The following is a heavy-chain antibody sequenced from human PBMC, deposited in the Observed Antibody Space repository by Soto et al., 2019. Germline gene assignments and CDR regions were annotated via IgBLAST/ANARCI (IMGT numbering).Heavy chain of an antibody. J-gene: IGHJ2*01. Sequence: EVQLVESGGGLVQPGGSLRLSCAASGFTFSSYDMHWVRQATGKGLEWVSAIGTAGDTYYPGSVKGRFTISRENAKNSLYLQMNSLRAGDTAVYYCARVAPKRFAWYFDLWGRGTLVTVSS. CDR3: ARVAPKRFAWYFDL. CDR2: IGTAGDT. D-gene: IGHD3-3*01. V-gene: IGHV3-13*04. CDR1: GFTFSSYD.